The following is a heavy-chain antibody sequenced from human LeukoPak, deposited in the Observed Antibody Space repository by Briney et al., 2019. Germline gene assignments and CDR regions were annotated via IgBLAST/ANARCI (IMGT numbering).Heavy chain of an antibody. V-gene: IGHV1-8*02. CDR3: ARGRVRRGDYYGF. J-gene: IGHJ4*02. D-gene: IGHD3-10*01. CDR1: GYTFTGYY. Sequence: ASVKVSCKSSGYTFTGYYMHWVRQASGQGLEWMGWMNPNSGNTGYAQKFQGRVTMTRNTSISTAYMELSSLRSEDTAVYYCARGRVRRGDYYGFWGQGSLVTVSS. CDR2: MNPNSGNT.